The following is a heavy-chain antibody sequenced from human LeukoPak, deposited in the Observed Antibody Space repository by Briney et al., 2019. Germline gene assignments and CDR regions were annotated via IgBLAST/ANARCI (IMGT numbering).Heavy chain of an antibody. J-gene: IGHJ1*01. CDR3: ARGRGVCGGDCLEYFQH. CDR1: GYTFTSYD. Sequence: ASVKVSCKASGYTFTSYDINWVRQATGQGLEWMGWMNPNSGNTGYAQKFQGRVTMTRNTSISTAYMELSSLRSEDTAVYYCARGRGVCGGDCLEYFQHWGQGTLVTVSS. CDR2: MNPNSGNT. V-gene: IGHV1-8*01. D-gene: IGHD2-21*02.